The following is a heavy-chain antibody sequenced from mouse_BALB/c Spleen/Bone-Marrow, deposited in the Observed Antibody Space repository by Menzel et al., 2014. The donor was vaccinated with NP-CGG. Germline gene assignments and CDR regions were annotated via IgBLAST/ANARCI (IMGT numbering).Heavy chain of an antibody. Sequence: LVESGPGLVAPSQSLSITCTVSGFSLTSYDISWIRQPPGKGLEWLGVIWTGGGTNYNSAFMSRLSISKDNSKSQVFLKMNSLQTDDTAIYYCVSGYYGSSYGFAYWGQGTLVTVSA. CDR3: VSGYYGSSYGFAY. CDR2: IWTGGGT. D-gene: IGHD1-1*01. CDR1: GFSLTSYD. J-gene: IGHJ3*01. V-gene: IGHV2-9-2*01.